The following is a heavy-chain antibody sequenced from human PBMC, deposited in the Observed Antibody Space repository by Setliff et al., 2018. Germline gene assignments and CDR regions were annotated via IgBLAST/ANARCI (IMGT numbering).Heavy chain of an antibody. CDR1: GFTFSNYW. CDR2: IKQDGSEK. V-gene: IGHV3-7*01. Sequence: GSLRLSCEASGFTFSNYWMSWVRQTAGKGLEWVAYIKQDGSEKYYVDSVKGRFTISRDNAQNSLYLQMNSLRAEDTAVYYCARTCSGSGCYAGLESWGQGTPVTVSS. D-gene: IGHD2-15*01. J-gene: IGHJ4*02. CDR3: ARTCSGSGCYAGLES.